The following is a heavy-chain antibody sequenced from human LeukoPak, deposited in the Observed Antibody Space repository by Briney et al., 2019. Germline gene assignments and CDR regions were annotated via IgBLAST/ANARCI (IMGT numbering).Heavy chain of an antibody. Sequence: GASVKVSCKASGYTFTGYYMHWVRQAPGQGLEWMGWINPNSGGTNYAQKFQGRVTMTRDTSISTAYMELSRLRSDDTAVYYCATDIWTGYFPCDYWGQGTLVTVSS. CDR3: ATDIWTGYFPCDY. J-gene: IGHJ4*02. CDR2: INPNSGGT. V-gene: IGHV1-2*02. D-gene: IGHD3-9*01. CDR1: GYTFTGYY.